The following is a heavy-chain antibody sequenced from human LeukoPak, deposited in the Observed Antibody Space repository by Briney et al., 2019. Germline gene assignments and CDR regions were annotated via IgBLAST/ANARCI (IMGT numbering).Heavy chain of an antibody. D-gene: IGHD3-10*01. J-gene: IGHJ2*01. CDR2: ISGGGGNT. CDR1: GFTFSNYA. V-gene: IGHV3-23*01. Sequence: QPGGSLRLSCAASGFTFSNYAMSWVRQGPGKGLEWVSAISGGGGNTYYADSVKGRFTISRDNSKNTLYLQMNSLRAGDTAIYHCAKIGVIGNWYYDVWGRGTLVTVSS. CDR3: AKIGVIGNWYYDV.